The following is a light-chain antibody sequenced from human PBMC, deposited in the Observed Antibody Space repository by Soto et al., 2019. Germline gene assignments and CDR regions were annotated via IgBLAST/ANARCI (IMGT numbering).Light chain of an antibody. Sequence: DVVLTQSPVSLPVTLGQPASISCRSSQSLLYSDGKTYLNWFHQRPGQSPRRLIYQVSIRDSGVPVRFSGSGSGTDFTLHISRVEAEDMGVYYCMQPIHLPFTFGPGTKVDI. V-gene: IGKV2-30*01. CDR2: QVS. J-gene: IGKJ3*01. CDR3: MQPIHLPFT. CDR1: QSLLYSDGKTY.